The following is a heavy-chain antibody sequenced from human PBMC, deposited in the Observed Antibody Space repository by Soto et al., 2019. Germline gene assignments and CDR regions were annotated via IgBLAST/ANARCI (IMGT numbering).Heavy chain of an antibody. CDR2: ISGSGGST. D-gene: IGHD6-19*01. CDR1: GFTFSSYA. V-gene: IGHV3-23*01. Sequence: EVQLLESGGGSVQPGGSLRLSCAASGFTFSSYAMSWVRQAPGKGLEWVSAISGSGGSTSYADSVEGRFTISRDNSKNILYLQMSSLRAEDTAVYYCAKAGGIAVPGTHLDYWGQGTLVTVSS. CDR3: AKAGGIAVPGTHLDY. J-gene: IGHJ4*02.